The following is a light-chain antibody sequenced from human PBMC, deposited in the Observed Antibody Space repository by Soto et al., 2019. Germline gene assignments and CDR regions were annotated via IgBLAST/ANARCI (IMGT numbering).Light chain of an antibody. V-gene: IGLV1-40*01. CDR1: SSNIGAGYD. Sequence: QSVLTQPPSVSGAPGLRVTISCTGSSSNIGAGYDVHWYQHLPGTAPKLLIFSNTYRPSGVPDRFSGSKSGTSASLAITGLQAEDEADYYCLSYDSLTAHYVFGTGTKVTVL. CDR2: SNT. J-gene: IGLJ1*01. CDR3: LSYDSLTAHYV.